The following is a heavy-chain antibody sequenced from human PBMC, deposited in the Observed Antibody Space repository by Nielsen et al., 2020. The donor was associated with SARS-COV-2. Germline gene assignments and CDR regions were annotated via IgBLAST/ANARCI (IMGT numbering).Heavy chain of an antibody. CDR2: IYSGGST. D-gene: IGHD3-22*01. V-gene: IGHV3-53*01. CDR3: AREYYDSSGYYL. Sequence: GSLRPSCAASGFTVSSNYMSWVRQAPGKGLEWVSVIYSGGSTYYADSVKGRFTISRDNSKNTLYLQMNSLRAEDTAVYYCAREYYDSSGYYLWGQGTLVTVSS. J-gene: IGHJ5*02. CDR1: GFTVSSNY.